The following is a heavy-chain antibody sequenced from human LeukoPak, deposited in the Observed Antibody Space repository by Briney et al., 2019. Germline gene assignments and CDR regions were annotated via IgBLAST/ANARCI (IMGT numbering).Heavy chain of an antibody. D-gene: IGHD3-10*01. CDR1: GFTFDDYA. CDR3: AKALYYYGSGSYIGNFDY. Sequence: GGSLRLSCAASGFTFDDYAMHWVRQAPGKGLEWVSGISWNSGSIGYADSVKGRFTISRDNARNSLYLQMNSLRAEDTALYYCAKALYYYGSGSYIGNFDYWGQGTPVTVSS. CDR2: ISWNSGSI. J-gene: IGHJ4*02. V-gene: IGHV3-9*01.